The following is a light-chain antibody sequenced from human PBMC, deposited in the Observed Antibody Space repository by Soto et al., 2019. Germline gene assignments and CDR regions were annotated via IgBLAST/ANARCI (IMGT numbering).Light chain of an antibody. V-gene: IGKV1-39*01. Sequence: DIQMTQSPSSLSASVGDRVTITCRASQTISSFLNWYQQKPGKAPKLLIYTASSLQSGVASRFSGSGSGTDFTLFITSLQPEDFATYYCQQSYSSPYTLGQGTKLEIK. CDR3: QQSYSSPYT. CDR1: QTISSF. CDR2: TAS. J-gene: IGKJ2*01.